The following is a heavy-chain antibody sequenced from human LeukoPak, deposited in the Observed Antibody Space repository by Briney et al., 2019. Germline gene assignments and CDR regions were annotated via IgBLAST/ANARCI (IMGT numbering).Heavy chain of an antibody. CDR2: IYPGDSDT. D-gene: IGHD4-17*01. J-gene: IGHJ4*02. Sequence: GESLKISCQVSGYIFTNYWIGWVRQMPGKGLEWMGIIYPGDSDTRYSPSFQGQVTISADKSISTTYLQWTSLKASDTAMYYCARRVYGDYDPLYYFDYWGQGTLVTVSS. V-gene: IGHV5-51*01. CDR3: ARRVYGDYDPLYYFDY. CDR1: GYIFTNYW.